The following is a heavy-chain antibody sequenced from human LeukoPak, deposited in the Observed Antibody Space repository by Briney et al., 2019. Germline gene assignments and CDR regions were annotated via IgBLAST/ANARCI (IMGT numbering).Heavy chain of an antibody. CDR1: GFTFNDYW. V-gene: IGHV3-74*01. CDR2: INTDGSRI. J-gene: IGHJ4*02. D-gene: IGHD3-3*01. Sequence: GGSLRLSCAASGFTFNDYWMHWVRQAPGQGLVWVSRINTDGSRIYYADSVKGRFTISRDNSKNTLYLQMNSLRAEDTAVYYCAKVPDFWSKGYFDYWGQGTLVTVSS. CDR3: AKVPDFWSKGYFDY.